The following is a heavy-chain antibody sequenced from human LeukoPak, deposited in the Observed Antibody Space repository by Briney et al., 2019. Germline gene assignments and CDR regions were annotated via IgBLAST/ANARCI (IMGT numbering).Heavy chain of an antibody. V-gene: IGHV3-7*04. J-gene: IGHJ4*02. D-gene: IGHD3-22*01. CDR3: ARDRGYDSRDY. CDR2: IKQDGSEK. Sequence: GGSLRLSCAASGFTFSSYWMSWVRQAPGKGLEWVANIKQDGSEKYYVDSVKGRFTISRDNAKNSLYLQMNSLRVEDTAVYYCARDRGYDSRDYWGQGTLVTVSS. CDR1: GFTFSSYW.